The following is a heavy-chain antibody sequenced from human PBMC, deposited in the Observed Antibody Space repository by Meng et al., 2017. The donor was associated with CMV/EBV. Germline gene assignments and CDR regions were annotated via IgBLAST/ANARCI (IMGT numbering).Heavy chain of an antibody. V-gene: IGHV1-69*12. J-gene: IGHJ4*02. D-gene: IGHD2-15*01. CDR3: ARARGRVVVVAPFDY. Sequence: QVQRVESGAEVKKPGSSVKVSCKASGGTFSSYAISWVRQAPGQGLEWMGGIIPIFGTANYAQKFQGRVTITADESTSTAYMELSSLRSEDTAVYYCARARGRVVVVAPFDYWGQGTLVTVSS. CDR2: IIPIFGTA. CDR1: GGTFSSYA.